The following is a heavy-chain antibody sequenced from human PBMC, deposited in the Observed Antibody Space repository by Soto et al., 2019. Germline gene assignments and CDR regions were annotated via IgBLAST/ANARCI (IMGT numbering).Heavy chain of an antibody. Sequence: GSLRLSCAASGFTFSSYSMNWVRQAPGKGLEWVSSISSSSYIYYADSVKGRFTISRDNAKNSLYLQMNSLRAEDTAVYYCARDSSGWSRNRNYGMDVWGQGTTVTVSS. V-gene: IGHV3-21*01. J-gene: IGHJ6*02. CDR1: GFTFSSYS. D-gene: IGHD6-19*01. CDR3: ARDSSGWSRNRNYGMDV. CDR2: ISSSSYI.